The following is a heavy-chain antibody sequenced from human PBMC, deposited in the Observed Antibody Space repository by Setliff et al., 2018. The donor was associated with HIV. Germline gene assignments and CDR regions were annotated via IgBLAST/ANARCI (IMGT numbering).Heavy chain of an antibody. D-gene: IGHD6-19*01. CDR2: IVPLFGTT. CDR3: ARLGSGWSDSYYYGLDV. V-gene: IGHV1-69*13. Sequence: GASVKVSCKASGDSLSNYVITWVRRAPGQGLEWMGGIVPLFGTTNYAQNFQGRLTITPDQIMTTAYMELRSLRSDDTAMYFCARLGSGWSDSYYYGLDVWGQGTTVTVSS. CDR1: GDSLSNYV. J-gene: IGHJ6*02.